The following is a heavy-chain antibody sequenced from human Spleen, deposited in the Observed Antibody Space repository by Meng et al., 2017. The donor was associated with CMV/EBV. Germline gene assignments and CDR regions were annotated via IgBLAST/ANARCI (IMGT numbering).Heavy chain of an antibody. D-gene: IGHD3-22*01. J-gene: IGHJ4*02. CDR2: ISAYNGNT. Sequence: ASVKVSCKASGYTFTSYGISWVRQAPGQGLEWMGWISAYNGNTNYVQKLQGRVTMTTDTSTSTAYMELSSLRSEDTAVYYCASSYYYDSSGYVYFDFWGQGTLVTVSS. CDR3: ASSYYYDSSGYVYFDF. V-gene: IGHV1-18*01. CDR1: GYTFTSYG.